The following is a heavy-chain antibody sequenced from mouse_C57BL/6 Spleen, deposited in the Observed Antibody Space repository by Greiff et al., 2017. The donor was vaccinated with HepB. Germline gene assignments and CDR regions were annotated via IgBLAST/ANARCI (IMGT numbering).Heavy chain of an antibody. CDR1: GYAFSSSW. CDR3: ARSLTGPEGYFDV. D-gene: IGHD4-1*01. V-gene: IGHV1-82*01. Sequence: VQLQQSGPELVKPGASVKISCKASGYAFSSSWMNWVKQRPGKGLEWIGRIYPGDGDTNYNGKFKGKATLTADKSSSTAYMQLSSLTSEDSAVYFCARSLTGPEGYFDVWGTGTTVTVSS. J-gene: IGHJ1*03. CDR2: IYPGDGDT.